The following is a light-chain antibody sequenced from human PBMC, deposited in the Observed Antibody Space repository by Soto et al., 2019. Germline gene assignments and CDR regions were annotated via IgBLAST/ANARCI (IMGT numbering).Light chain of an antibody. CDR3: HQNYNVPPWT. V-gene: IGKV3-20*01. J-gene: IGKJ1*01. CDR1: QSVSSSY. Sequence: EIVLTQSPGTLSLSPGERATLSCRASQSVSSSYFAWYQQKPGQAPRLLIYAASSRATGIPDRFSGSGSGTDFTLTITSLQAEDFASYYCHQNYNVPPWTFGQGTKVEIK. CDR2: AAS.